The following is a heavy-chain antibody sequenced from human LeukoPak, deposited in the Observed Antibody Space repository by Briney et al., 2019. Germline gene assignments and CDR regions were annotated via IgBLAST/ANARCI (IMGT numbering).Heavy chain of an antibody. V-gene: IGHV3-49*04. J-gene: IGHJ4*02. D-gene: IGHD5-12*01. CDR1: GFTFGDYA. CDR3: TSVAGYDYRYFDY. Sequence: PGGSLRLSCTASGFTFGDYAMSWVRQAPGKGLEWVGFIRSKAYGGTTEYAASVKGRFTISGDDSKSIAYLQMNSLKTEDTAVYYCTSVAGYDYRYFDYWGQGTLVTVSS. CDR2: IRSKAYGGTT.